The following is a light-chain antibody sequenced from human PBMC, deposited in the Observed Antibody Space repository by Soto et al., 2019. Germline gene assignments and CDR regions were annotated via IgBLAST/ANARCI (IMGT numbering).Light chain of an antibody. CDR3: QQYNSYSPYT. CDR1: QSISSW. J-gene: IGKJ2*01. Sequence: DIQMTQSPSTLSASVGDRVTITCRASQSISSWLAWYQQKPGKAPKLPIYDASSLESGVPSRFSGSGSATEFTLTISSLQPDDFATYYCQQYNSYSPYTFGQGTKLEIK. V-gene: IGKV1-5*01. CDR2: DAS.